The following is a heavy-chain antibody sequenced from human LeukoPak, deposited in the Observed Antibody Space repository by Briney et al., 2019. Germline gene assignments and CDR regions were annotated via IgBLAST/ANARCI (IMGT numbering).Heavy chain of an antibody. V-gene: IGHV3-7*01. CDR2: IKKTGSET. D-gene: IGHD2-15*01. CDR1: GSTFSHFW. J-gene: IGHJ4*02. Sequence: QAGGSLRLSCAASGSTFSHFWMSWVRQAPGKGLEWVAYIKKTGSETYYVDSVKGRFTITRDNTRNSLFLQMYSLRAEDTAVYFCAREDGYCSGGNCYSYFDSWGQGTLVTVSS. CDR3: AREDGYCSGGNCYSYFDS.